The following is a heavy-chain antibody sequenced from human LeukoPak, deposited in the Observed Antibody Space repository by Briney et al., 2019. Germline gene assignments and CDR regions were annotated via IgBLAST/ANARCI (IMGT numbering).Heavy chain of an antibody. CDR1: GASVNSSTYY. CDR3: ARDTMVRGGRAFDI. V-gene: IGHV4-39*07. CDR2: IYYSGST. J-gene: IGHJ3*02. D-gene: IGHD3-10*01. Sequence: SETLSLTCIVSGASVNSSTYYWGWIRQPPGKGLEWIGSIYYSGSTYYNPSLKSRLTISVDRSKNQFSLKLSSVTAADTAVYYCARDTMVRGGRAFDIWGQGTMVTVSS.